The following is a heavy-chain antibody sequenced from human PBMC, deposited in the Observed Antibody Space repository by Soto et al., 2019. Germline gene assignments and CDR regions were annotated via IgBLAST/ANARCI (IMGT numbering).Heavy chain of an antibody. V-gene: IGHV3-15*01. CDR3: TTVTGAYYDFWSGAMLATYYFDY. Sequence: GGSLRLSCAAPGFTFSNAWMSWVRQAPGKGLEWVGRIKSKTDGGTTDYAAPVKGRFTISRDDSKNTLYLQMNSLKTEDTAVYYCTTVTGAYYDFWSGAMLATYYFDYWGQGTLVTVSS. CDR1: GFTFSNAW. CDR2: IKSKTDGGTT. J-gene: IGHJ4*02. D-gene: IGHD3-3*01.